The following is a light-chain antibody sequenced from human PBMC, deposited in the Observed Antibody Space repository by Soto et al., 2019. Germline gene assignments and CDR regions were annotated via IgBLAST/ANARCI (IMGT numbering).Light chain of an antibody. CDR2: DAS. Sequence: DIPMTQSPYTLSASVGDRVTITCRASQTISGWLAWYQQKPGKAPKLLIYDASTLESGVPSRFSGSESGTEFTLTISSLQPEDFGTYYCQQYKNLYSFGQGTKLEIK. V-gene: IGKV1-5*01. J-gene: IGKJ2*03. CDR1: QTISGW. CDR3: QQYKNLYS.